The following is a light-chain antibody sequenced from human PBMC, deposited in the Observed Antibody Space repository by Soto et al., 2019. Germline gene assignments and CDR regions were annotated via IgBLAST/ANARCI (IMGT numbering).Light chain of an antibody. V-gene: IGLV2-23*01. CDR3: CSLTKGAPWV. Sequence: QSALTQPASVSGSPGQSITISCTGTNSDVGSHNFVSWYQQYPGKAPKLLIYEASQRPSGLSNRFSGSKSGNTASLTISGLQAEDEADYYCCSLTKGAPWVFCGGTKLTVL. J-gene: IGLJ3*02. CDR2: EAS. CDR1: NSDVGSHNF.